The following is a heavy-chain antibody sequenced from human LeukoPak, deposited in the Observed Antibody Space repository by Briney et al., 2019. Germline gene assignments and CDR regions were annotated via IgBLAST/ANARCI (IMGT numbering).Heavy chain of an antibody. D-gene: IGHD5-18*01. CDR2: IIPIFGTA. CDR1: GGTFSSYA. V-gene: IGHV1-69*13. J-gene: IGHJ4*02. CDR3: ARNPIELRGYSYGYFDY. Sequence: SVKVSCKASGGTFSSYAISWVRQAPGQGLEWMGGIIPIFGTANYAQKFQGRVTITADESTSTAYMELSSLRSEDTAVYYCARNPIELRGYSYGYFDYWGQGTLATVSS.